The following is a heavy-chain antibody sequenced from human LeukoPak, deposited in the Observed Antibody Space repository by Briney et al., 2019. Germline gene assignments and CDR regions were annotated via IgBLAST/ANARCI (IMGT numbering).Heavy chain of an antibody. V-gene: IGHV1-18*01. Sequence: ASVKVSCKASGYTFTSYGISWVRRAPGQGLEWMGWISAYNGNTNYAQKLQGRVTMTTDTSTSTAYMELRSLRSDDTAVYYCARDREFVVGDAFDIWGQGTMVTVSS. CDR3: ARDREFVVGDAFDI. CDR2: ISAYNGNT. CDR1: GYTFTSYG. J-gene: IGHJ3*02. D-gene: IGHD2-15*01.